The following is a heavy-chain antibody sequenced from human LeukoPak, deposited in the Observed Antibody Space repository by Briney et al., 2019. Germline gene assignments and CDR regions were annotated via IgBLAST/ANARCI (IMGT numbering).Heavy chain of an antibody. CDR1: GFTFYNYA. D-gene: IGHD3-22*01. V-gene: IGHV3-23*01. J-gene: IGHJ4*02. CDR2: TAGSGISK. Sequence: GGSLRLSCVASGFTFYNYAMSWVRQAPGRGLEWASSTAGSGISKDYADSVKGRFTITKDKSKNTLYLQMDNLRAEDTGVYFCARLPTFYYDSSGYHYDYWGQGTLVTVSS. CDR3: ARLPTFYYDSSGYHYDY.